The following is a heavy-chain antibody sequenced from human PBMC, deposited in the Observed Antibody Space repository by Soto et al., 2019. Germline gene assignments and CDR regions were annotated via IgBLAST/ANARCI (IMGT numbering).Heavy chain of an antibody. CDR1: GGTFSSYA. Sequence: QVQLVQSGAEVKKPGSSVKVSCKASGGTFSSYAISWVRQAPGQGLEWMGGIIPIFGTANYAQKFQGRVTITADESKSTAYMELRSLRSEGTAVYYWARELEETSDYSGWLDPWGQGTLVTVSS. CDR2: IIPIFGTA. D-gene: IGHD4-4*01. V-gene: IGHV1-69*01. CDR3: ARELEETSDYSGWLDP. J-gene: IGHJ5*02.